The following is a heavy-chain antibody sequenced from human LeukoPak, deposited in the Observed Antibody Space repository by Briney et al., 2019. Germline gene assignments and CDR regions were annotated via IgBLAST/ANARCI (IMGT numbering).Heavy chain of an antibody. J-gene: IGHJ3*01. CDR3: ARRDYSGILPYAFDV. CDR1: DGSISGYH. D-gene: IGHD4-23*01. CDR2: ISYTGIT. Sequence: KASETLSLTCVVSDGSISGYHWGWIRQPPGKGLEWIGYISYTGITRDNPSLRSRVFMSVDTSKNQFSLRLSSVTAADTAVYFCARRDYSGILPYAFDVWGQGTLVAVSS. V-gene: IGHV4-59*08.